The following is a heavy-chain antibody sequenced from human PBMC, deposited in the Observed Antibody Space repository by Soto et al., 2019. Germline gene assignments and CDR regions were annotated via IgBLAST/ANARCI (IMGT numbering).Heavy chain of an antibody. CDR2: ITPAFGTT. CDR1: GSTFSKRS. D-gene: IGHD2-21*01. Sequence: QVHLVQSGAEVKKPGSSVKISCRASGSTFSKRSITWVRQAPGQGFEWMGGITPAFGTTTFARKFQGRLTITADEPTTTAYLELSSLTSEDTAVYHCATWAGLGTYRGFIGPLDLWGQGTLVTVSS. J-gene: IGHJ4*02. CDR3: ATWAGLGTYRGFIGPLDL. V-gene: IGHV1-69*01.